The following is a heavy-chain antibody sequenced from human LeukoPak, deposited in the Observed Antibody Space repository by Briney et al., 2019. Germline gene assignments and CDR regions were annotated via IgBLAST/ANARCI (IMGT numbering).Heavy chain of an antibody. CDR2: IKQDGSGK. Sequence: PGGSLRLSCAASGFTFRIYWMSWVRQAPGKGLEWVANIKQDGSGKYYVDSVRGRFTLSRDNAKNSLYLQMDSLRAEDTAVYYCASSVGGFFDYWGQGNLVTVSS. V-gene: IGHV3-7*01. CDR1: GFTFRIYW. D-gene: IGHD5/OR15-5a*01. J-gene: IGHJ4*02. CDR3: ASSVGGFFDY.